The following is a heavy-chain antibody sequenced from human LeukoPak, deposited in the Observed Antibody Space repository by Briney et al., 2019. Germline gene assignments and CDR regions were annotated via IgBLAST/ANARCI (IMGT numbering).Heavy chain of an antibody. J-gene: IGHJ4*02. D-gene: IGHD3-22*01. V-gene: IGHV4-4*07. Sequence: SETLSLTCTVSGGSISSYYWSWIRQPAGKGLEWIGRIYTSGSTNYNPSLKSRVTMSVDTSKNQFSLKLSSVTAADTAVYYCARGLCDSSGFYYPAGFDYWGQGTLVTVSS. CDR3: ARGLCDSSGFYYPAGFDY. CDR1: GGSISSYY. CDR2: IYTSGST.